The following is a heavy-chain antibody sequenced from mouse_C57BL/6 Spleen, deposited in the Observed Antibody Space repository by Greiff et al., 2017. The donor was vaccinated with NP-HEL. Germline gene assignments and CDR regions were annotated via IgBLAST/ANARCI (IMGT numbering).Heavy chain of an antibody. CDR3: ARRGVDGNYFAY. CDR2: IDPSDSYT. D-gene: IGHD2-1*01. CDR1: GYTFTSYW. J-gene: IGHJ3*01. V-gene: IGHV1-50*01. Sequence: VQLQQPGAELVKPGASVKLSCKASGYTFTSYWMQWVKQRPGQGLEWIGEIDPSDSYTNYNQKFKGKATLTVDTSSSTAYMQLSSLTSEDSAVYYCARRGVDGNYFAYWGQGTLVTVSA.